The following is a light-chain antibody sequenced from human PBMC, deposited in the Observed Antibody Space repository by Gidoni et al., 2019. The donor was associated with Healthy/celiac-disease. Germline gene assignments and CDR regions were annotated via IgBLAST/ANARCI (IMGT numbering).Light chain of an antibody. CDR3: QQRSNWPLT. V-gene: IGKV3-11*01. CDR1: QSVSSY. J-gene: IGKJ4*01. Sequence: EIVLTQSPATLSLSPGERATLSCRASQSVSSYLAWYQQKPGQAPRILIYDASNRATGIPARFSGSGSGTDFTLTISSLEPGDFAVYYCQQRSNWPLTFGGGTKVEIK. CDR2: DAS.